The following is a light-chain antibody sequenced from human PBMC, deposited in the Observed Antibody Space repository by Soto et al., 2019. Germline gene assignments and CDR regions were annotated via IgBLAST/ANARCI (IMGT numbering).Light chain of an antibody. J-gene: IGKJ2*01. V-gene: IGKV1-33*01. CDR1: QDISNF. Sequence: DIQMTQSPSSLSASVGDRVTITCQASQDISNFLSWYQQKPGKAPKLLIYDASNLETGVPSRFSVSGSGTDFTFTISSLQPEDIATYYCQQYDNVPITFGQGTKLEIK. CDR2: DAS. CDR3: QQYDNVPIT.